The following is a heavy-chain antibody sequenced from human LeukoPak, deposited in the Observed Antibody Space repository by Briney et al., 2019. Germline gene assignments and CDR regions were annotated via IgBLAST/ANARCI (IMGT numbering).Heavy chain of an antibody. D-gene: IGHD2-21*01. CDR3: ARGGGIPSP. CDR2: INHSGST. V-gene: IGHV4-34*01. Sequence: SETLSLTCAVYGGSFSGYYWSWIRQPPGKGLEWIGEINHSGSTNYNPSLKSRVIISVDTSKNQFSLKLSSVTAADTAVYYCARGGGIPSPWGQGTLVTVSS. CDR1: GGSFSGYY. J-gene: IGHJ5*02.